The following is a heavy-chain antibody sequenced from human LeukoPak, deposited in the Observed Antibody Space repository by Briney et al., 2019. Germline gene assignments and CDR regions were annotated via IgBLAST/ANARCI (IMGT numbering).Heavy chain of an antibody. J-gene: IGHJ3*02. D-gene: IGHD3-16*02. Sequence: SETLSLTCTVSGGSISSYYWSWIRQPPGKGLEWIGYIYYSGSTNYNPSLKSRVTISVDTSKNQFSLKLSSVTAADTAVYYCASAKDYRAFDIWGQGTMVTVSS. CDR1: GGSISSYY. CDR3: ASAKDYRAFDI. CDR2: IYYSGST. V-gene: IGHV4-59*01.